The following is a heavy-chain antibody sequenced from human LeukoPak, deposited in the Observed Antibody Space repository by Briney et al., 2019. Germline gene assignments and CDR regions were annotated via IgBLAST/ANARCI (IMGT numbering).Heavy chain of an antibody. V-gene: IGHV4-34*01. Sequence: SETLSLTCAVYGGSFSGYYWSWIRQPPGKGLEWLGEINHSGSTNYNPSLKSRVTISVDTSKNQFSLKLSSVTAAGTAVYYCARVVGLTYYYYGMDVWGQGTTVTVSS. CDR1: GGSFSGYY. CDR2: INHSGST. CDR3: ARVVGLTYYYYGMDV. J-gene: IGHJ6*02. D-gene: IGHD3-22*01.